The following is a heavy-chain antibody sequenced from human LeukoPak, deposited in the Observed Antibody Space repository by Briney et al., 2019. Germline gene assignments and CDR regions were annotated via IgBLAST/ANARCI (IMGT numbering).Heavy chain of an antibody. CDR3: ARGFRGASFDY. Sequence: SETLSLTRTVSGGSISSYYWSWIRQPPGKGLEWIGYIYYSGSTNYNPSLKSRVTISVDTSKNQFSLKLSSVTAADTAVYYCARGFRGASFDYWGQGTLVTVSS. CDR1: GGSISSYY. J-gene: IGHJ4*02. D-gene: IGHD1-26*01. CDR2: IYYSGST. V-gene: IGHV4-59*01.